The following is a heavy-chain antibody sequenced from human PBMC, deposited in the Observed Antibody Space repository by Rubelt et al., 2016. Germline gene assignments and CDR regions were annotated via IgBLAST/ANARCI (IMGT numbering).Heavy chain of an antibody. Sequence: QVQLVQSGAEVKKPGASVKVSCKASGYTFTSYGISWGRQAPGQGLEWMGWISAYNGNTNYAQKLEGRVTRTTETSTSRAYVERGILRSDDTGVYDCARDRGGYYFDYWGRGTLVTVSS. CDR2: ISAYNGNT. D-gene: IGHD2-15*01. V-gene: IGHV1-18*01. J-gene: IGHJ4*02. CDR3: ARDRGGYYFDY. CDR1: GYTFTSYG.